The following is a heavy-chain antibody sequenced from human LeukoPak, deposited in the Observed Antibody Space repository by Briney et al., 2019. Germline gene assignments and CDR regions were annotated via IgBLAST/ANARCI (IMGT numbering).Heavy chain of an antibody. Sequence: SGGSLRLSCAASGFTFIHYGMNWLRQAPGKGLGWVAAVGTTSSQSFFRDSVKGRFTISRDNARNSMYLQKNSLRVEDTGVYYCARDGPTNSMDVWGQGTTVTVSS. CDR2: VGTTSSQS. CDR3: ARDGPTNSMDV. V-gene: IGHV3-21*01. J-gene: IGHJ6*02. D-gene: IGHD1-7*01. CDR1: GFTFIHYG.